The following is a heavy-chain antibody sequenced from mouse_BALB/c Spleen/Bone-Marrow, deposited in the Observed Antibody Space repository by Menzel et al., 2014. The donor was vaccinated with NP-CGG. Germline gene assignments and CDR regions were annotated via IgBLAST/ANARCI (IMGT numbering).Heavy chain of an antibody. CDR1: GYTFTSYC. J-gene: IGHJ2*01. CDR2: INPNNGNT. V-gene: IGHV1S81*02. Sequence: VQLVESGAELVKPGASVKLSCKASGYTFTSYCMYWVKQRPGQGLEWIGGINPNNGNTNFSETFKSKATLTVDKSSSTAYMQLSSLTSEDSAVYYCTRRDYWGQGTTLTVSS. CDR3: TRRDY.